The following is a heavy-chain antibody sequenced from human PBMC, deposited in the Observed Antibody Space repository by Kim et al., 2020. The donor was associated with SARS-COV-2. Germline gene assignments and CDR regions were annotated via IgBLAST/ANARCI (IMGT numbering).Heavy chain of an antibody. V-gene: IGHV3-13*01. J-gene: IGHJ2*01. D-gene: IGHD4-17*01. CDR3: ARAFSIYGDSTYWYFDL. Sequence: VKGRFTISRENAKNSLYLQMNSLRAGDTALYYCARAFSIYGDSTYWYFDLWGRGTLVTVSS.